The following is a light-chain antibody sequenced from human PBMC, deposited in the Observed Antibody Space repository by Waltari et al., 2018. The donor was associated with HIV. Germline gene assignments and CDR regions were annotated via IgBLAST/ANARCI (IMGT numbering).Light chain of an antibody. Sequence: EIVLTQSPGTLSLSPGERASQSVSSSYLAWYQQKPGQAPRLLIYVASSRATGIPDRFSGSGSGTDFTLTISRLEPEDFAVYYCQQYGSLYTFGQVTKLEIK. J-gene: IGKJ2*01. CDR1: QSVSSSY. CDR3: QQYGSLYT. V-gene: IGKV3-20*01. CDR2: VAS.